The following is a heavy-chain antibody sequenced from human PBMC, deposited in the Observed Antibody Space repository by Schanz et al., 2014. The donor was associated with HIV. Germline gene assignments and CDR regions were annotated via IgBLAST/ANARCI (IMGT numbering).Heavy chain of an antibody. CDR3: AREGMEQMVNILDV. J-gene: IGHJ6*02. CDR2: IYHSGST. CDR1: GGSISSGDNY. D-gene: IGHD6-13*01. V-gene: IGHV4-30-4*01. Sequence: QVHLQESGPGLVKPSQTLSLTCTVSGGSISSGDNYWSWIRQPPGKGLEWIGYIYHSGSTYYNPSLKTRVTISVDTSKNQFSLKLRSVTAADTAVYYCAREGMEQMVNILDVWGQGTRVNVSS.